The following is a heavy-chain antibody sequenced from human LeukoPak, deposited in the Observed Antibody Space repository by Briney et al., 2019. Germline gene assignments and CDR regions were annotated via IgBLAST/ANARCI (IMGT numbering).Heavy chain of an antibody. D-gene: IGHD3-22*01. CDR2: MNPNSGNT. J-gene: IGHJ4*02. Sequence: ASVKVSCKASGCTFTSYDINWVRQATGQGLEWMGWMNPNSGNTGYAQKFQGRVTITRNTSISTAYMELSSLRSEDTAVYYCASLYNYDSSGYYYGWGQGTLVTVSS. V-gene: IGHV1-8*03. CDR3: ASLYNYDSSGYYYG. CDR1: GCTFTSYD.